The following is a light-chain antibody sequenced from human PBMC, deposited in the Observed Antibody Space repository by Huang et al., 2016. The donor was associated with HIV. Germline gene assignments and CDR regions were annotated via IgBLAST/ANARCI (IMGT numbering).Light chain of an antibody. J-gene: IGKJ2*01. CDR1: QDIGGS. V-gene: IGKV1-NL1*01. Sequence: DIQMTQSPSSLSASVGDRVTITCQASQDIGGSLAWFQQRPGKAPKLLLYSTFVLESGVPPRFTGSGSGTEYTLTISRLQPQDFATYYCQQYFADPVTFGQGTRLDIK. CDR2: STF. CDR3: QQYFADPVT.